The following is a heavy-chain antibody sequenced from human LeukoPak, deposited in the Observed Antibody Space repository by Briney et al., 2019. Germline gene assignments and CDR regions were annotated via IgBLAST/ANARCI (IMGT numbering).Heavy chain of an antibody. CDR2: IYYSGST. CDR1: GGSISSYY. D-gene: IGHD3-3*01. CDR3: ARGFWSGPRSFYYYYGMDV. V-gene: IGHV4-59*01. J-gene: IGHJ6*02. Sequence: SETLCLTCTVSGGSISSYYWSWIRQPPGKGLEWIGYIYYSGSTNYNPSLKSRVTISVGTSKNQFSLKLSSVTAADTAVYYCARGFWSGPRSFYYYYGMDVWGQGTTVTVSS.